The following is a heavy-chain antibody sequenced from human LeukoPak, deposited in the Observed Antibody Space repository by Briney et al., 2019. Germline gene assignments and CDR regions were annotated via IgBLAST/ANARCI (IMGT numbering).Heavy chain of an antibody. CDR2: IKQDESEK. CDR1: GFTFSSYW. CDR3: ARDKIEGPTKLDY. J-gene: IGHJ4*02. V-gene: IGHV3-7*01. Sequence: GGSLRLSCAASGFTFSSYWMSWVRQAPGKALEWVANIKQDESEKYYVDSLKGRFTISRDNAKNSLYLQMNSLRAEDTAVYYCARDKIEGPTKLDYWGQGILVTVSS. D-gene: IGHD1-1*01.